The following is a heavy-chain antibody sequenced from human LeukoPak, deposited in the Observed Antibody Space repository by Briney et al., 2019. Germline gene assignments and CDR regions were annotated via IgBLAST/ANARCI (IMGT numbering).Heavy chain of an antibody. J-gene: IGHJ1*01. Sequence: GGSLRLSCAASGFTFSSYEMNWVRQAPGKGLEWVSYISSSGSTIYYADSVKGRFTISRDNAKNSLYLQMNSLRAEDTAVYYCATTRRLRLDPAPEYFQHWGQGTLVTVSS. V-gene: IGHV3-48*03. CDR3: ATTRRLRLDPAPEYFQH. CDR2: ISSSGSTI. CDR1: GFTFSSYE.